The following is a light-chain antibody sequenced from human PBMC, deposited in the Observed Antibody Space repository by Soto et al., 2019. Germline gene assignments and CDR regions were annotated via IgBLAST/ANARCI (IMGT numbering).Light chain of an antibody. CDR1: SSDIGGYNY. Sequence: QSVLTQPASVSGSPGQSITISCTGTSSDIGGYNYVSWYQHHPGKAPKLMIYEVHNRPSGVSDRFSGSKSGNTASLTISGLQAEDEADYYCSSYTSSSTLVFGGGTKVTVL. J-gene: IGLJ3*02. V-gene: IGLV2-14*01. CDR2: EVH. CDR3: SSYTSSSTLV.